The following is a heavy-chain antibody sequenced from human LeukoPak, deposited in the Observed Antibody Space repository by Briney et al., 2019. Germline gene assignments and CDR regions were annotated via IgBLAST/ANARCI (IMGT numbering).Heavy chain of an antibody. D-gene: IGHD6-19*01. CDR1: GFTFSSYA. CDR2: ISGSGDTT. CDR3: AKTLLEQWLVDY. V-gene: IGHV3-23*01. J-gene: IGHJ4*02. Sequence: PGGSLRLSCAASGFTFSSYAMSWVRQTPGKGLEWVSAISGSGDTTYYADSVKGRFTISRDNSKNTLYLQMHSLRAEDTALYYCAKTLLEQWLVDYWGQGTLVTVSS.